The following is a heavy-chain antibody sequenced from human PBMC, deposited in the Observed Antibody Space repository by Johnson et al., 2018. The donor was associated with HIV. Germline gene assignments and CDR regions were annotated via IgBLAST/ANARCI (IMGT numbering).Heavy chain of an antibody. CDR1: GFTVSSNY. CDR2: INSDGSDT. Sequence: VQLVESGGGLVQPGGSLRLSCAASGFTVSSNYMSWVRQAPGKGLVWVSGINSDGSDTRYADSVKGRFTISRDNAKTTLYLQMNSLRAEDTAVYYCAREVNAFDIWGQGTMVTVSS. D-gene: IGHD3-22*01. V-gene: IGHV3-74*01. CDR3: AREVNAFDI. J-gene: IGHJ3*02.